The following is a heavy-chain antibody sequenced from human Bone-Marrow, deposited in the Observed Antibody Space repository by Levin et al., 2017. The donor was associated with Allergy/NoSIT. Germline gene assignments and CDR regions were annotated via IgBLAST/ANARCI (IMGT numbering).Heavy chain of an antibody. CDR1: GFTFSNYA. J-gene: IGHJ6*02. CDR2: VSGSDDST. Sequence: PGESLKISCEASGFTFSNYAMSWVRQAPGKGLEWVSSVSGSDDSTKSADSVRGRFTISRDNSKNTLSLQMNSLRVEDTAIYYCAKGNSDPWTQVWSPDYSAHYARDVWGQGAAVTVS. V-gene: IGHV3-23*01. CDR3: AKGNSDPWTQVWSPDYSAHYARDV. D-gene: IGHD4/OR15-4a*01.